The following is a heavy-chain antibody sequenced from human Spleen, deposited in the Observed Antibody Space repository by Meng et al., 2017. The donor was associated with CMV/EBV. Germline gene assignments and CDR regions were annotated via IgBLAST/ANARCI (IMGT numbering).Heavy chain of an antibody. CDR2: IKSKTDGGTT. CDR1: GFTLINAW. D-gene: IGHD3-9*01. J-gene: IGHJ4*02. Sequence: GESLKISCAASGFTLINAWMGWVRQAPGKGLEWVGRIKSKTDGGTTDYAAPVTGRFTISRDDSKNTLYLQMNSLKSEDTAVYYCTTYRAYDILTGYTPGYWGQGALVTVSS. CDR3: TTYRAYDILTGYTPGY. V-gene: IGHV3-15*01.